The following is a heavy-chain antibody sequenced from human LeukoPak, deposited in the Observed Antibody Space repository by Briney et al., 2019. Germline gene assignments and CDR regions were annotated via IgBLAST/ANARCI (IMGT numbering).Heavy chain of an antibody. V-gene: IGHV1-18*01. CDR1: GFTFTSYG. CDR3: ASGASAAGRYYYYMDV. CDR2: ISAYNGNT. Sequence: GGSLRLSCAAPGFTFTSYGISWVRQAPGQGLEWMGWISAYNGNTNYAQKLQGRVTMTTDTSTSTAYMELRSLRSDDAAVYYCASGASAAGRYYYYMDVWGKGTTVTVSS. D-gene: IGHD6-13*01. J-gene: IGHJ6*03.